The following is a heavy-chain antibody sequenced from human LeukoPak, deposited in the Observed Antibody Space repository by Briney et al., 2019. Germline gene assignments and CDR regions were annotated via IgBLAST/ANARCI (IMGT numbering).Heavy chain of an antibody. Sequence: GGSLRLSCAASGFTLSSYSMNWVRQAPGKGLEWVSSISSSSSYIYYADSVKGRFTISRDNSKNTLYLQMNSLRAEDTAVYYCAKDPRYYDSSGYYRYYFDYWGQGTLVTVSS. CDR1: GFTLSSYS. D-gene: IGHD3-22*01. V-gene: IGHV3-21*04. J-gene: IGHJ4*02. CDR3: AKDPRYYDSSGYYRYYFDY. CDR2: ISSSSSYI.